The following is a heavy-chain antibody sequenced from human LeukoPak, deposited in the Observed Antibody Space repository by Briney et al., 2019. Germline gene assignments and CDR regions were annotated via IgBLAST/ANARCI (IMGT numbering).Heavy chain of an antibody. V-gene: IGHV3-9*01. J-gene: IGHJ5*02. CDR1: GFTFDDYA. CDR3: AKGRDKYQLLSKNWFDP. CDR2: ISWNSGST. Sequence: GGSLRLSCAASGFTFDDYAMHWVRQAPGKGLEWVSAISWNSGSTGYADSVKGRFTISRDNAKNSLYLQMNSLRAEDTALYYCAKGRDKYQLLSKNWFDPWGQGTLVTVSS. D-gene: IGHD2-2*01.